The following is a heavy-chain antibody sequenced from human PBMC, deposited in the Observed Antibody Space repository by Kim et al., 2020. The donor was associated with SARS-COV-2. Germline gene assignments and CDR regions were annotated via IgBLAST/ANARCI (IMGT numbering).Heavy chain of an antibody. CDR2: ITPIDSAT. J-gene: IGHJ4*02. D-gene: IGHD3-10*01. Sequence: ASVKVSCKASGYTFTSNHIHWVRQAPGQGLEWMGMITPIDSATTYAQKFQGRVTMTRETSTSTVYMDLSSLRFEDTAVYYCVRDFSGAWAFDYWGQGTRVTVSS. CDR3: VRDFSGAWAFDY. V-gene: IGHV1-46*01. CDR1: GYTFTSNH.